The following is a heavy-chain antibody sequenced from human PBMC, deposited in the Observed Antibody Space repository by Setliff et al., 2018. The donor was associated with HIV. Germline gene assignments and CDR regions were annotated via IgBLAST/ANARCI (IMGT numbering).Heavy chain of an antibody. J-gene: IGHJ3*02. D-gene: IGHD1-26*01. CDR1: GYTFTSYA. CDR3: ARDWVGATDI. Sequence: ASVKVSCKASGYTFTSYAMHWVRQAPGQRLEWMGWINAGNGNTKYSQKFQGRVTMTTDTSTSTAYMELRSLRSDDTAVYYCARDWVGATDIWGQGTMVTVSS. CDR2: INAGNGNT. V-gene: IGHV1-3*01.